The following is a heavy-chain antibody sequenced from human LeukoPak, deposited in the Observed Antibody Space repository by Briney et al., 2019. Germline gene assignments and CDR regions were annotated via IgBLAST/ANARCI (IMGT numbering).Heavy chain of an antibody. CDR1: GFTVSSNY. CDR3: ARDSRIAARRSDAFDI. J-gene: IGHJ3*02. D-gene: IGHD6-6*01. V-gene: IGHV3-53*01. Sequence: GGSLRLSCAASGFTVSSNYMSWVRQAPGKGLEWVSVIYSGGSTYYADSVKGRFTISRDNSKNTLDLQMNSLRAEDTAVYYCARDSRIAARRSDAFDIWGQGTMVTVSS. CDR2: IYSGGST.